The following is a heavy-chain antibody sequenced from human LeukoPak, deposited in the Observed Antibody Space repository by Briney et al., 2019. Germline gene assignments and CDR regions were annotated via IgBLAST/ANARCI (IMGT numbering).Heavy chain of an antibody. Sequence: PSETLSLTCTVSGGSISRYYWSWIRQPPGKGLEWIGYIYYSGSTNYNPSLKSRVTISVDTSKNQFSLKLSSVTAADTAVYYCARAPQWLFYFYYWGQGTLVTVSS. J-gene: IGHJ4*02. V-gene: IGHV4-59*01. D-gene: IGHD6-19*01. CDR2: IYYSGST. CDR1: GGSISRYY. CDR3: ARAPQWLFYFYY.